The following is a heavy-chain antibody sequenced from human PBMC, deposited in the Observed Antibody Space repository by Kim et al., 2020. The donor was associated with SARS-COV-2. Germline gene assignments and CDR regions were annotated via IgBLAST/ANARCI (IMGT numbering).Heavy chain of an antibody. J-gene: IGHJ4*02. Sequence: GGSLRLSCAASGFTFSRYSMNWVRQAPGKGLEWVSSISNSSSYIYYADSVKGRFTISRDNAKNSLYLQMNSLRAEDTAVYYCARDYYGDYHQDYWGQGTLVTVSS. CDR2: ISNSSSYI. CDR1: GFTFSRYS. D-gene: IGHD4-17*01. CDR3: ARDYYGDYHQDY. V-gene: IGHV3-21*01.